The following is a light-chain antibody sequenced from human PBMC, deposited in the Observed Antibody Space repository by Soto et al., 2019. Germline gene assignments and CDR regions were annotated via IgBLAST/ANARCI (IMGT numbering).Light chain of an antibody. CDR3: MQGTHWPIT. J-gene: IGKJ5*01. V-gene: IGKV2-30*02. CDR2: KVS. CDR1: QSLVHSDGIAY. Sequence: DVVMTQSPLSLPVTLGQPASISSRSNQSLVHSDGIAYFSWFQQRPGRSPRRLIYKVSNRDSGVPARFSGSGSGTDLALKISRVEAEDVGVYYCMQGTHWPITFGQGTRLEIK.